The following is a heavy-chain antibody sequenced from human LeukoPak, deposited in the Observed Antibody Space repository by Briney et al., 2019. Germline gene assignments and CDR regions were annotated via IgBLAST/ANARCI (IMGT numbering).Heavy chain of an antibody. CDR2: IYYSGST. V-gene: IGHV4-59*01. Sequence: KTSETLSLTCTVSGGSISSYYWSWIRQPPGKGLEWIGYIYYSGSTNYKSSLKSRVTISVDTSKNQFSLKLSSVTAADTAVYYCARAGGSKAYLDVWGKGTTVTVSS. J-gene: IGHJ6*03. CDR3: ARAGGSKAYLDV. D-gene: IGHD2-15*01. CDR1: GGSISSYY.